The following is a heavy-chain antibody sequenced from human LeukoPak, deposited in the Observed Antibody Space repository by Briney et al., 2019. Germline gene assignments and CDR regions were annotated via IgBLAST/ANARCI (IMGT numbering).Heavy chain of an antibody. CDR2: IDTSGST. J-gene: IGHJ4*02. D-gene: IGHD2-2*01. CDR1: GGSISDYY. CDR3: ARGTSIPAALLTFDY. V-gene: IGHV4-4*07. Sequence: SETLSLTCSVSGGSISDYYWSWIRQPAGKGLEWIGRIDTSGSTNYNPSLKSRVTMSVDTSKNQFSLKLSSVTAADTAVYYCARGTSIPAALLTFDYWGQGTLVTVSS.